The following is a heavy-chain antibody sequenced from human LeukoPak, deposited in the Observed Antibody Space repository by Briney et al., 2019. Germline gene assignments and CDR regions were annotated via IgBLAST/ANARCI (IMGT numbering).Heavy chain of an antibody. CDR1: GLTVSSND. V-gene: IGHV3-53*01. Sequence: TGGSLRLSCAASGLTVSSNDMSWVRQAPGKGLEWVSFIYSGDSAYYADSVKGRFTISRDSSKNTLYLQMNSLRAEDTAMYYCTKSEPPDPYWGQGTMVTVSS. D-gene: IGHD1-14*01. J-gene: IGHJ3*01. CDR2: IYSGDSA. CDR3: TKSEPPDPY.